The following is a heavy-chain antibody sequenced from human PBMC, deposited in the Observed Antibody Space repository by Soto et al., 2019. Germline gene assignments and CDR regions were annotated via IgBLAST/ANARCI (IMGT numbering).Heavy chain of an antibody. V-gene: IGHV3-7*01. CDR3: ARDSGTSDY. CDR1: GFTFSTYW. D-gene: IGHD1-1*01. J-gene: IGHJ4*02. Sequence: EVQLVESGGGLVQPGGSLRLSCAASGFTFSTYWMCWVRQAPGKGLEWVANIKADGSERYYVDSVKGRFTISRDNAKNSLYLQMHSLRAEDTAVSYCARDSGTSDYWGQGTLVTVSS. CDR2: IKADGSER.